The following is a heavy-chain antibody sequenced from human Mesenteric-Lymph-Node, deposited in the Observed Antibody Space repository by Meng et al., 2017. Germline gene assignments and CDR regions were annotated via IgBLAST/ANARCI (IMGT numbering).Heavy chain of an antibody. D-gene: IGHD4-17*01. CDR3: ARLAAFLSDYGDYSFPYYFDY. V-gene: IGHV5-51*01. CDR2: IHPGDSDT. Sequence: GESLKISCKGSGYSFTSYWIGWVRQMPGKGLEWMGIIHPGDSDTRYSPSFQGQVTISADKSISTAYLQWSGLKASDTAMYYCARLAAFLSDYGDYSFPYYFDYWGQGTLVTVSS. J-gene: IGHJ4*02. CDR1: GYSFTSYW.